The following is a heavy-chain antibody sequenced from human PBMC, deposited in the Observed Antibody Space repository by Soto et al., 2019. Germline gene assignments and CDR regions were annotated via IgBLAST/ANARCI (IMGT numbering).Heavy chain of an antibody. V-gene: IGHV3-64*01. D-gene: IGHD3-10*01. CDR3: ARGTDYYGSGSYSFDY. CDR1: GFTFSSYA. CDR2: ISSNGGST. J-gene: IGHJ4*02. Sequence: EVQLVESGGGLVQPGGSLRLSCAASGFTFSSYAMHWVRQAPGKGLEYVSAISSNGGSTYYANSVKGRFTISRDNSKNTLYLQMGSLRAEDMAVYYCARGTDYYGSGSYSFDYWGQGTLVTVSS.